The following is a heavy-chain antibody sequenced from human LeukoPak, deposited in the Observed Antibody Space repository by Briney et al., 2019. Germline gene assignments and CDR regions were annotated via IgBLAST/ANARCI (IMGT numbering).Heavy chain of an antibody. J-gene: IGHJ4*02. CDR1: GGPFTLYY. CDR3: AGPGAGDFDY. V-gene: IGHV4-34*01. CDR2: INHSGST. Sequence: PSETLSLTCAVYGGPFTLYYWSWIRQPPGKGLEWIGGINHSGSTNYNPSLKSRVTMSVDTSKNQFSLRLRSVTAADTAVYYCAGPGAGDFDYGGQGTLVTVSS. D-gene: IGHD7-27*01.